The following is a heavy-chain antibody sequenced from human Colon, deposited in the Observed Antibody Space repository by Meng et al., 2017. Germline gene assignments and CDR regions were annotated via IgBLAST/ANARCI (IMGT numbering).Heavy chain of an antibody. V-gene: IGHV3-66*02. J-gene: IGHJ4*01. Sequence: GESLKISCAVSGFPVSSNYMNWVRQAPGKGMEWVSGLNSGDKTYYTDSVKGRFTISRDKSNNTLYLQMNSLRTEDTAVYFCARFSYYFGSGSYYKDYWGHGTLVTVSS. CDR1: GFPVSSNY. CDR3: ARFSYYFGSGSYYKDY. CDR2: LNSGDKT. D-gene: IGHD3-10*01.